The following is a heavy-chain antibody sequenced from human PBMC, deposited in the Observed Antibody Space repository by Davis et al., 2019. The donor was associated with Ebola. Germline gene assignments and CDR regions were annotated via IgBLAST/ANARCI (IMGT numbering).Heavy chain of an antibody. CDR1: GGTFSSYA. D-gene: IGHD5-12*01. V-gene: IGHV1-18*01. CDR2: VSTYDGDT. J-gene: IGHJ4*02. CDR3: ARDDGQVDY. Sequence: ASVKVSCKASGGTFSSYAISWVRQAPGQGLEWLGWVSTYDGDTNYAQRFQGRVTMTTDTSTNTAYMDLRGLRSDDTAVYYCARDDGQVDYWGQGTLVTVSS.